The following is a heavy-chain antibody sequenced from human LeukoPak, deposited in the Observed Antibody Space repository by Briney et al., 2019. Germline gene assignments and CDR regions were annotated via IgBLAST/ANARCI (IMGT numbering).Heavy chain of an antibody. V-gene: IGHV4-59*08. CDR2: IYYSGST. Sequence: SETLSLTCTVSGGSISSYYWSWIRQPPGKGLEWIGYIYYSGSTYYNPSLKSRVTISVDTSKNQFSLKLSSVTAADTAVYYCARRYSSGWYQFDYWGQGTLVTVSS. CDR3: ARRYSSGWYQFDY. J-gene: IGHJ4*02. CDR1: GGSISSYY. D-gene: IGHD6-19*01.